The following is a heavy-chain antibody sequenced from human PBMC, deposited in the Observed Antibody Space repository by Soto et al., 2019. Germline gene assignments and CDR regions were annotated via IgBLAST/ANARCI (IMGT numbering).Heavy chain of an antibody. J-gene: IGHJ4*02. V-gene: IGHV3-11*01. CDR2: ISSSDSIV. CDR1: GFTFSDYY. D-gene: IGHD3-22*01. CDR3: ARYLGYYDSSGYFDY. Sequence: GGSLRLSCAASGFTFSDYYMSWIRQAPGKGLEWVSYISSSDSIVSYADSVKGRFTISRDNAKNSLYLQMNSLRAEDTAVYFCARYLGYYDSSGYFDYWGQGTLVTVSS.